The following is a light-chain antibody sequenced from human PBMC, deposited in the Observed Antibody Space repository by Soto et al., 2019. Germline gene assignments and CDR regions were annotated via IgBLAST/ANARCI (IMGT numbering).Light chain of an antibody. V-gene: IGKV3-20*01. CDR1: QSVSSSY. Sequence: EIVLTQSPGTLSLSQGERATLSCRASQSVSSSYLAWYQQKPGQAPRLLINGASTRATGIPDRFSGSGSGTDFTLTISRLEPEDFAVYYCQQYGSSPGGYTFGQGTKLEIK. CDR3: QQYGSSPGGYT. CDR2: GAS. J-gene: IGKJ2*01.